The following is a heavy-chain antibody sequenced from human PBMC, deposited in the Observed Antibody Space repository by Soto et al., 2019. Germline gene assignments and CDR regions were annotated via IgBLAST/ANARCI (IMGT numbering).Heavy chain of an antibody. J-gene: IGHJ4*02. CDR2: ISPTFGTA. V-gene: IGHV1-69*12. CDR1: GGTFSSYA. CDR3: ARNYDYVWGTYLAY. D-gene: IGHD3-16*02. Sequence: QVQLVQSGAEVKKPGSSVKVSCKASGGTFSSYAISWVRQAPGQGLEWMGGISPTFGTANNAQKFQGRVTITADESTSTVYMELSSLRSEDTAVYYCARNYDYVWGTYLAYWGQGTLVTVSS.